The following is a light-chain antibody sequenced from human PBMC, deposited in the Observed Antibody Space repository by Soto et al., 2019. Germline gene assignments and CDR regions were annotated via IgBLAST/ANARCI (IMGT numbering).Light chain of an antibody. Sequence: DLPMTQSPSSLSASVGDRVTITCRASQGISIYLAWYQQKPGKVPKLLIYAASTLQSGVPSRFSGSGSGTDFTLTISSLQPEDVATYYCQKYNSAPWTFGQGTKVEIK. CDR2: AAS. CDR3: QKYNSAPWT. V-gene: IGKV1-27*01. J-gene: IGKJ1*01. CDR1: QGISIY.